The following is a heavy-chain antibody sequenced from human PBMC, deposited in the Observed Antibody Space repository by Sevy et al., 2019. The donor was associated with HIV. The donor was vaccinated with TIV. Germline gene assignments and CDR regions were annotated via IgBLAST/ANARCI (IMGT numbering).Heavy chain of an antibody. CDR3: ARTGDSSGYYYAGRVYHYYYYGMDV. V-gene: IGHV1-8*01. Sequence: ASVKVSCKASGYTFTSYDINWVRQATGQGLEWMGWMNPNSGNTGYALKFQGRVTMTRNTSISTAYMELSSLRSEDTAVYYCARTGDSSGYYYAGRVYHYYYYGMDVWGQGTTVTVSS. CDR1: GYTFTSYD. D-gene: IGHD3-22*01. CDR2: MNPNSGNT. J-gene: IGHJ6*02.